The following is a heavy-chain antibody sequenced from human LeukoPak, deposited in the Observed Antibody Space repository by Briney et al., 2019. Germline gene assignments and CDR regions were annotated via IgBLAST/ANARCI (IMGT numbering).Heavy chain of an antibody. CDR1: GFTFSDYG. CDR3: AKGSAQWELYDY. Sequence: GGSLRLSCVASGFTFSDYGIHWVRQAPGRGLEWVSVIWYDGSKKFYADSVKGRFTISRDNSKNTLYLQMNGLRAEDTAIYYCAKGSAQWELYDYWGQGTLVTVSS. D-gene: IGHD4-23*01. J-gene: IGHJ4*02. V-gene: IGHV3-33*06. CDR2: IWYDGSKK.